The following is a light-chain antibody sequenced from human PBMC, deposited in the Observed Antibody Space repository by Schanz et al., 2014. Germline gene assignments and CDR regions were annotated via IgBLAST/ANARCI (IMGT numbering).Light chain of an antibody. CDR2: EGS. J-gene: IGLJ2*01. V-gene: IGLV2-18*02. CDR3: CSYTGSVL. CDR1: SGDVGSYNR. Sequence: QSALTQPPSVSGSPGQSVTISCTGTSGDVGSYNRVSWYQQPPGTAPKLMIYEGSKRPSGVSNRFSGSTSANTASLTISGLQAEDEAYYYCCSYTGSVLFGGGTKLTVL.